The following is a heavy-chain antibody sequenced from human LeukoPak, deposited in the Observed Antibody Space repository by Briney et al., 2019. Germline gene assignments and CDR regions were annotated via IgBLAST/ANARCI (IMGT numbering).Heavy chain of an antibody. CDR2: IWYDGSNK. J-gene: IGHJ5*02. CDR1: GFTFSSYG. D-gene: IGHD2-21*02. V-gene: IGHV3-33*01. CDR3: ARDNWVATPGLSDP. Sequence: SGGSLRLSCAASGFTFSSYGMHWVRQAPGKGLEWVAVIWYDGSNKYYADSVKGRFTISRDNSKNTLYLQMNSLRAEDTAVYYCARDNWVATPGLSDPWGQGTLVTVSS.